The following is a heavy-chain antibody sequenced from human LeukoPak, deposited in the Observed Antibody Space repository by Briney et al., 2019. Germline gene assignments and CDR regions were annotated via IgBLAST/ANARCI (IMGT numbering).Heavy chain of an antibody. CDR3: ARGPWMPNYDFWSGYYTSYYYYMDV. V-gene: IGHV4-59*11. J-gene: IGHJ6*03. D-gene: IGHD3-3*01. CDR2: IYYSGST. Sequence: PSETLSLTGTVSGGSISSHYWSWIRQPPGKGLEWIGYIYYSGSTNYNPSLKSRVTISVDTSKNQFSLKLSSVTAADTAVYYCARGPWMPNYDFWSGYYTSYYYYMDVWGKGTTVTVSS. CDR1: GGSISSHY.